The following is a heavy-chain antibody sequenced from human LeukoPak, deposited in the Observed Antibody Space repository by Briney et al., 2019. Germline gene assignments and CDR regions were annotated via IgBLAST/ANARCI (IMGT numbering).Heavy chain of an antibody. CDR1: GFTFGTYE. J-gene: IGHJ4*02. D-gene: IGHD5-18*01. V-gene: IGHV3-48*03. Sequence: GGSLRLSCADSGFTFGTYEMNWVRQAPGKGLEWVSYISISGSTIYYADSVKGRFTISRDNAKNTLYLQMNSLRPEDTALYYCTKDSVAMVTTSDYWGQGTLVTVSS. CDR2: ISISGSTI. CDR3: TKDSVAMVTTSDY.